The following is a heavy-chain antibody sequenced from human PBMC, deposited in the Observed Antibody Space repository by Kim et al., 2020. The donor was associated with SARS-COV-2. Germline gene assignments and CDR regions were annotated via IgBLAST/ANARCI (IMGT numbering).Heavy chain of an antibody. J-gene: IGHJ6*02. Sequence: SETLSLTCTVSGGSISSGGYYWSWIRQHPGKGLEWIGYIYYSGSTYYNPSLKSRVTISVDTSKNQFSLKLSSVTAADTAVYYCARDKSGSSWYGNYYYGMDVWGQGTTVTVSS. V-gene: IGHV4-31*03. CDR2: IYYSGST. D-gene: IGHD6-13*01. CDR1: GGSISSGGYY. CDR3: ARDKSGSSWYGNYYYGMDV.